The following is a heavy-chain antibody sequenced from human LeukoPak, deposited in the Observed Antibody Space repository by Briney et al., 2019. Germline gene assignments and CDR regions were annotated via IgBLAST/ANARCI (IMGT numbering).Heavy chain of an antibody. V-gene: IGHV3-23*01. D-gene: IGHD3-9*01. CDR1: GFTFSSYA. J-gene: IGHJ3*02. Sequence: GGSLRLSCAASGFTFSSYAMSWVRQAPGKGLEWVSAISGSGGSTYYADSVKGRFTISRDNSKNTLYLQMNSLRAEDMAVYYCAKDRGLRYFDWLLEGNAFDIWGQGTMVTVSS. CDR2: ISGSGGST. CDR3: AKDRGLRYFDWLLEGNAFDI.